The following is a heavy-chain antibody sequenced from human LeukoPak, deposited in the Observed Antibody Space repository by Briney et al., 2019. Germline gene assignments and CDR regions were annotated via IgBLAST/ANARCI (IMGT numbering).Heavy chain of an antibody. V-gene: IGHV4-38-2*02. Sequence: SETLSLTCTVSGYSISSGYYWGWIRQPPWKALEWIGSIYHSGSTYYNPSLKSRVTISVDTSKSQFSLKLSSVTAADTAVYYCERGNYDFWSGYYTGIPFDSWGQGTLVTVSS. J-gene: IGHJ5*01. D-gene: IGHD3-3*01. CDR2: IYHSGST. CDR1: GYSISSGYY. CDR3: ERGNYDFWSGYYTGIPFDS.